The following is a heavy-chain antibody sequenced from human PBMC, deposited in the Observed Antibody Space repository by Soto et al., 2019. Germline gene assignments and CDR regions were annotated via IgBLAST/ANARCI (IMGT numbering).Heavy chain of an antibody. J-gene: IGHJ6*02. Sequence: SQTLSPTCAISGDSVSSNSAALNLIMQSPSRGLEWLGRTYYRSKWYNDYAVSVKSRITINPDTSKNQFSLQLNSVTPEDTAVYYCARDRSSGTNGMDVWGQGTTVTVSS. V-gene: IGHV6-1*01. CDR3: ARDRSSGTNGMDV. CDR1: GDSVSSNSAA. CDR2: TYYRSKWYN. D-gene: IGHD6-19*01.